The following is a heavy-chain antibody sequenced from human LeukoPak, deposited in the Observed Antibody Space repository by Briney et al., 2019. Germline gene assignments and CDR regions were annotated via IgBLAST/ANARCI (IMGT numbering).Heavy chain of an antibody. Sequence: SETLSLTCTVSGGSISSYYWSWIRQPPGKGLEWIGYIYYSGSTNYNPSLKSRVTISVDTSKNQFSLKLSSVTAADTAVYCCARGGYDILTGYLFWGQGTLVTVSS. CDR1: GGSISSYY. CDR2: IYYSGST. J-gene: IGHJ4*02. D-gene: IGHD3-9*01. CDR3: ARGGYDILTGYLF. V-gene: IGHV4-59*01.